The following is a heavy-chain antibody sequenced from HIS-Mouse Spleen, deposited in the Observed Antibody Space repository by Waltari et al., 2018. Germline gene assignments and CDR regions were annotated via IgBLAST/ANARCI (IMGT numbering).Heavy chain of an antibody. Sequence: QLQLQESGPGLVKPSETLSLTCTVSGGSISSSSYYWGWIRQPPGKGLEWIGIIYYSGSTYYNPSLKSPVTISVDTSKNQFSLKLSSVTAADTAVYYCAREIPYSSSWYDWYFDLWGRGTLVTVSS. J-gene: IGHJ2*01. CDR2: IYYSGST. CDR3: AREIPYSSSWYDWYFDL. D-gene: IGHD6-13*01. CDR1: GGSISSSSYY. V-gene: IGHV4-39*07.